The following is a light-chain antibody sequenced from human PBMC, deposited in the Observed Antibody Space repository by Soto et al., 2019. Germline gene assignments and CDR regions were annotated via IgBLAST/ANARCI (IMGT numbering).Light chain of an antibody. CDR1: QIVSIN. V-gene: IGKV3-20*01. J-gene: IGKJ5*01. CDR3: QQYGSSIT. CDR2: GAS. Sequence: IGMTQSPATLSGSPGERSTLSCRPSQIVSINLAWYRQQPGQAPRLLIYGASSTATGIPDRFSGSGSGTDFTLTINRLQPEVFAVYYCQQYGSSITFGQGTRLEIK.